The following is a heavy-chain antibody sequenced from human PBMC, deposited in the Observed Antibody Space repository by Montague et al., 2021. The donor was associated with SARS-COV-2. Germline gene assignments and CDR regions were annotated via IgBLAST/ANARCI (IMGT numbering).Heavy chain of an antibody. V-gene: IGHV4-59*08. CDR1: GVSVTDYY. Sequence: SETLSLTCIVSGVSVTDYYWSWIRQPPGKGLEWVGDVLYNKGTNFNPSLKSRVAISVDTSKNQFSLRLTSVTAADTAVYYCAGYRVGTMLDSWGPGTLVTVSS. CDR3: AGYRVGTMLDS. J-gene: IGHJ5*01. CDR2: VLYNKGT. D-gene: IGHD1-1*01.